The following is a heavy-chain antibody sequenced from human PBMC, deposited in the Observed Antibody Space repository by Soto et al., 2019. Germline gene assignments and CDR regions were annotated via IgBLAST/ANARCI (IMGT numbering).Heavy chain of an antibody. V-gene: IGHV4-39*01. Sequence: SETLSLTCTVSGGSISSSSYYWGWIRQPPGKGLGWIGSMYYSGSTYYNPSLKSRVTISADTSKNQFSLKLSSVTAADTAVYYCARHSKNWNSNWLDPWGQGTLVTVSS. CDR1: GGSISSSSYY. J-gene: IGHJ5*02. CDR2: MYYSGST. CDR3: ARHSKNWNSNWLDP. D-gene: IGHD1-7*01.